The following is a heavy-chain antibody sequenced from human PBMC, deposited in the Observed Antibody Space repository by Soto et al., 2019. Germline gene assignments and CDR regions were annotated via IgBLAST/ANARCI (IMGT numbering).Heavy chain of an antibody. Sequence: ASVEGSRKGSGYTFTSYCIRWGRQAPGQGLEWMGGISPNHGTPNYAQNLQGRVTITADESTNTVYMELRSLRSDDTAVYYCARGGDGSNFGGVYWGQGTPVTVSS. CDR2: ISPNHGTP. CDR3: ARGGDGSNFGGVY. J-gene: IGHJ4*02. V-gene: IGHV1-18*01. D-gene: IGHD2-21*01. CDR1: GYTFTSYC.